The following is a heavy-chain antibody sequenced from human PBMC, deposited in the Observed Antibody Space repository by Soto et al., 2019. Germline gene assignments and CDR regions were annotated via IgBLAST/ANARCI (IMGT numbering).Heavy chain of an antibody. CDR1: GFTFRNYA. V-gene: IGHV3-30-3*01. CDR3: ARPWGQLSTYYYGMDT. J-gene: IGHJ6*02. D-gene: IGHD3-16*01. CDR2: ISYDGDNK. Sequence: GGSLRLSCAASGFTFRNYAMHWVRQAPGKGLEWVATISYDGDNKYYTDSVKGPFTISRDNSKNTLYLQMNSLRPEDTAVYYCARPWGQLSTYYYGMDTWGQGTPLTVYS.